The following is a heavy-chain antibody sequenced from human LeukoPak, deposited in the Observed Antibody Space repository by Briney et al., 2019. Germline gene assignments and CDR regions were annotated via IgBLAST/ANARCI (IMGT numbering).Heavy chain of an antibody. CDR2: INPNSGGT. CDR1: GYTFTGYY. D-gene: IGHD3-22*01. CDR3: ARDQYYDSKGWFDP. V-gene: IGHV1-2*02. J-gene: IGHJ5*02. Sequence: GASVKVSCKASGYTFTGYYMHWVRQAPGQGLEWMGWINPNSGGTNYAQKFQGRVTMTRDTSISTAYMELSRLRAEDTAVYYCARDQYYDSKGWFDPWGQGTLVTVSS.